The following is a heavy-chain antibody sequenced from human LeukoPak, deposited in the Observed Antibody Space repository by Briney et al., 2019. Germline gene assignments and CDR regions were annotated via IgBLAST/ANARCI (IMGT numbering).Heavy chain of an antibody. CDR2: INSDSNYI. J-gene: IGHJ2*01. V-gene: IGHV3-21*01. D-gene: IGHD6-19*01. CDR3: ARDTTPGYSSGWYGYFDL. Sequence: GGSLRLSCAASGFTFRSYSMNWVRQAPGKGLEWVSSINSDSNYIYYADSVQGRFTISRDNAKDSLYLQMNSLRAEDTAVYYCARDTTPGYSSGWYGYFDLWGRGTLVTVSS. CDR1: GFTFRSYS.